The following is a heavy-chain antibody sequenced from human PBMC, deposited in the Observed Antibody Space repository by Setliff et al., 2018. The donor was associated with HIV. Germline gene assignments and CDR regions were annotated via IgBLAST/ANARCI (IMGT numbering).Heavy chain of an antibody. CDR2: IYYSGNT. V-gene: IGHV4-59*11. D-gene: IGHD6-19*01. CDR3: ARDPSCGRSYYFDY. CDR1: GGSITSHY. Sequence: SETLSLTCAVSGGSITSHYWSWSRQPPGKGLEWIGYIYYSGNTKYNPSLKSRVTISVDTSKNHFSLKLNSVTAADTAVYYCARDPSCGRSYYFDYWGQGTLVTVSS. J-gene: IGHJ4*02.